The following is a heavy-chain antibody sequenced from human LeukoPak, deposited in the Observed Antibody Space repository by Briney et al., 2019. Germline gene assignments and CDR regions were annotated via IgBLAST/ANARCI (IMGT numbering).Heavy chain of an antibody. V-gene: IGHV3-30*03. CDR2: ISYDGSNE. CDR3: TRRLDD. D-gene: IGHD3-16*01. J-gene: IGHJ4*02. Sequence: GGSLRLSCAASGFTFSTYGMHWVRQAPGKGLEWVAVISYDGSNEYYADSVKGRFTISRDNSKNTLYLQMSSLRAEDTAVYYCTRRLDDWGQGTLVTVSS. CDR1: GFTFSTYG.